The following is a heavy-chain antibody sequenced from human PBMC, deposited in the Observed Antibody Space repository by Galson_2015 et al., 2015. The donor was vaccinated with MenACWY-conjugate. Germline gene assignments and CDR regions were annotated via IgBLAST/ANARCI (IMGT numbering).Heavy chain of an antibody. Sequence: SLRLSCAASGVTFSSHWMHWVRHAPGKGLVWVSRINSDGSSTSYAVSVKGRFTISRDNAKNTLYLQMNSLRAEDTAVYYCARVERVSLDREQQLTYYYYGMDVWGQGTTVTVSS. CDR1: GVTFSSHW. D-gene: IGHD6-13*01. V-gene: IGHV3-74*01. J-gene: IGHJ6*02. CDR2: INSDGSST. CDR3: ARVERVSLDREQQLTYYYYGMDV.